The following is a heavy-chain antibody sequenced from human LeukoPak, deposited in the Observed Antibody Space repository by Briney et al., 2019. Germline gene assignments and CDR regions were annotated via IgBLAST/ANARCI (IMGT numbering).Heavy chain of an antibody. Sequence: SETLSLTCTVSGGSISSGDYYWSWIRQPPGKGLEWIGYIYYSGSTYYNPSLKSQVTISVDTSKNQFSLKLSSVTAADTAVYYCAREYYYGSGGDYGMDVWGQGTTVTVSS. CDR1: GGSISSGDYY. D-gene: IGHD3-10*01. CDR3: AREYYYGSGGDYGMDV. J-gene: IGHJ6*02. CDR2: IYYSGST. V-gene: IGHV4-30-4*01.